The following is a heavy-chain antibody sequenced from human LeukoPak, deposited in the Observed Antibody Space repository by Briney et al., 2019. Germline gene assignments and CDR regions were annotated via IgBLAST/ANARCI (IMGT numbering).Heavy chain of an antibody. Sequence: REESLKISCKGSGYSFTSYWIGWVRQMPGKGLEWMGIIYPGDSDTRYSPSFQGQVTISADKSISTAYLQWSSLKASDTAMYYCAAGGCSGGSCYPDAFDIWGQGTMVTVSS. CDR3: AAGGCSGGSCYPDAFDI. V-gene: IGHV5-51*01. D-gene: IGHD2-15*01. CDR2: IYPGDSDT. CDR1: GYSFTSYW. J-gene: IGHJ3*02.